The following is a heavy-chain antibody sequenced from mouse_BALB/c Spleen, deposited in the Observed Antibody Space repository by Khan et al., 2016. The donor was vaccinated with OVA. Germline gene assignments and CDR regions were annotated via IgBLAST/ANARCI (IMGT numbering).Heavy chain of an antibody. V-gene: IGHV5-6*01. CDR2: VSTGGGYT. CDR1: GFTFSTYG. J-gene: IGHJ3*01. CDR3: TRLAYYYDSEGFAY. D-gene: IGHD1-1*01. Sequence: EVQLVESGGDLVKPGGSLKLSCAASGFTFSTYGMSWVRQTPDKRLEWVATVSTGGGYTYYPDSVKGRFTISRDNAKNTLYLQMSGLKSEDTAMFCCTRLAYYYDSEGFAYWGQGTLVTVSA.